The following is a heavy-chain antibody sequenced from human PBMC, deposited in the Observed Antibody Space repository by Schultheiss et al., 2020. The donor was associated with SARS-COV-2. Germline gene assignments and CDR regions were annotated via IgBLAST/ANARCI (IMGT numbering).Heavy chain of an antibody. CDR2: ISGSGGST. D-gene: IGHD6-19*01. CDR3: AIPSGPIIAVAAADY. J-gene: IGHJ4*02. CDR1: GFTFSSYA. V-gene: IGHV3-23*01. Sequence: GGSLRLSCAASGFTFSSYAMSWVRQAPGKGLEWVSAISGSGGSTYYADSVKGRFTISRDNSKNTLYLQMNSLRAEDTAVYYCAIPSGPIIAVAAADYWGQGTLVTVSS.